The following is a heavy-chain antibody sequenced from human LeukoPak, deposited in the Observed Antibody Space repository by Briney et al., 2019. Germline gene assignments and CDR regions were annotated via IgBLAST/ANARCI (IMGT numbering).Heavy chain of an antibody. J-gene: IGHJ6*03. D-gene: IGHD4-17*01. CDR2: IQNDGSNK. Sequence: GGSLRLSCAASGFTFSSYGMHWVRQAPGKGLEWVAFIQNDGSNKYYADSVKGRFTISRDNSKKTLYLQTNSLRPEDTAVYYCAKDKTVSSYYFHYYMDVWGKGTTVTVAS. CDR3: AKDKTVSSYYFHYYMDV. CDR1: GFTFSSYG. V-gene: IGHV3-30*02.